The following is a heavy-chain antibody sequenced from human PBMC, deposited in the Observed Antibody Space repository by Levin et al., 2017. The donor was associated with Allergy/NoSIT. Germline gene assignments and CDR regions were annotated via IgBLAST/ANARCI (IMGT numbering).Heavy chain of an antibody. CDR2: IYYSGST. CDR3: ARLLRYGDSYDILTGIYYYYGMDV. J-gene: IGHJ6*02. D-gene: IGHD3-9*01. V-gene: IGHV4-59*08. Sequence: RSQTLSLTCTVSGGSISSYYWSWIRQPPGKGLEWIGYIYYSGSTNYNPSLKSRVTISVATSKNQFSLKLSSVTAADTAVYYCARLLRYGDSYDILTGIYYYYGMDVWGQGTTVTVSS. CDR1: GGSISSYY.